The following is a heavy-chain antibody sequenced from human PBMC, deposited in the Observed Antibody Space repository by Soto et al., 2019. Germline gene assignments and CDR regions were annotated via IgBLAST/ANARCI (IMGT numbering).Heavy chain of an antibody. V-gene: IGHV1-69*06. Sequence: ASVKVSCKASGGTFSSYAISWVRQAPGQGLEWMGGIIPIFGTANYAQKFQGRVTITADKSTSTAYMELSSLRSEDTAVYYCARDSGWSSGWYNLFDYWGQGTLVTVSS. CDR1: GGTFSSYA. CDR2: IIPIFGTA. J-gene: IGHJ4*02. D-gene: IGHD6-19*01. CDR3: ARDSGWSSGWYNLFDY.